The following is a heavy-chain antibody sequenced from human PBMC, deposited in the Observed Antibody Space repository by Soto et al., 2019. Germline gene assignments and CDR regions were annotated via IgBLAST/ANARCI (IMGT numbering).Heavy chain of an antibody. CDR1: GYTFTSYD. CDR2: MNPNSGNT. V-gene: IGHV1-8*01. Sequence: QVQLVQSGAEVKKPGASVKVSCKASGYTFTSYDINWVRQATGQGLEWMGWMNPNSGNTGYAQKFQGRVTMTRNTSISTAYMELSSLRSEDTAVYYCARGFRDSSGYYYEEAFDIWGQGTMVTVSS. D-gene: IGHD3-22*01. CDR3: ARGFRDSSGYYYEEAFDI. J-gene: IGHJ3*02.